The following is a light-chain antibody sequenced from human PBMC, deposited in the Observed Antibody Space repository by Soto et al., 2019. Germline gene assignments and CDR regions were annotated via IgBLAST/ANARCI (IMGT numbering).Light chain of an antibody. CDR1: QNINTW. J-gene: IGKJ3*01. CDR3: QQYSHYSEFS. Sequence: DIQMTQSPSTLSASVGDRVTITCRASQNINTWLAWFQQKPGKAPKLLIYKASSLARGVPSRFSGSGSGTEFTLTIRYMQPDDFATYYCQQYSHYSEFSFGPGTKVDIK. CDR2: KAS. V-gene: IGKV1-5*03.